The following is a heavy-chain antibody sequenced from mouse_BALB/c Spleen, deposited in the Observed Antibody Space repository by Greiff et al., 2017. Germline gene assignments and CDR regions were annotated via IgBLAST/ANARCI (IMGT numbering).Heavy chain of an antibody. Sequence: EVNVVESGGDLVKPGGSLKLSCAASGFTFSSYGMSWVRQTPDKRLEWVATISSGGSYTYYPDSVKGRFTISRDNAKNNLYLQMSSLRSEDTALYYCASVYYGSSPDLDYWGQGTTLTVSS. D-gene: IGHD1-1*01. CDR3: ASVYYGSSPDLDY. CDR1: GFTFSSYG. J-gene: IGHJ2*01. V-gene: IGHV5-6*01. CDR2: ISSGGSYT.